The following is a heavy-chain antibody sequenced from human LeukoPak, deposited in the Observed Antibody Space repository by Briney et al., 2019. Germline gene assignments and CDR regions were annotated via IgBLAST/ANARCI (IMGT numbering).Heavy chain of an antibody. D-gene: IGHD6-19*01. CDR1: GGSISSYY. Sequence: SETLSLTCTVSGGSISSYYWNWIRQPAGKGLEWIGRLYTSGSTNYNPSLKSRVTKSVDTSKNQFSLKLTSVTAADTAVYYCARGKVVAGTPGQNSWDNWGQGILVTVSS. V-gene: IGHV4-4*07. J-gene: IGHJ4*02. CDR2: LYTSGST. CDR3: ARGKVVAGTPGQNSWDN.